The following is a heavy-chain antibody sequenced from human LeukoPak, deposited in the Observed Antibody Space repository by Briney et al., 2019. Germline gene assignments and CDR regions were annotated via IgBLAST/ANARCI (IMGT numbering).Heavy chain of an antibody. CDR1: GGSISSGDYY. D-gene: IGHD6-19*01. V-gene: IGHV4-30-4*01. CDR2: IYYSGST. Sequence: SETLSLTCTVSGGSISSGDYYWSWIRQPPGKGLEWIGYIYYSGSTYYNPSLKSRVTISADTSKNQFSLQLNSVTPEGTAVYYCARSGSGGWIDHWGQGTLVTVSS. CDR3: ARSGSGGWIDH. J-gene: IGHJ4*02.